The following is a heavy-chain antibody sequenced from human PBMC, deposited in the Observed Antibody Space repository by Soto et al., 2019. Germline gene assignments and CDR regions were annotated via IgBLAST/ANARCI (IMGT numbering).Heavy chain of an antibody. D-gene: IGHD3-3*01. CDR3: TTEADDFWSGYYAEFSLDS. CDR2: IKSKTDGGTT. J-gene: IGHJ4*02. V-gene: IGHV3-15*01. CDR1: GFTQNNTS. Sequence: PXGTLRLPCLPSGFTQNNTSMKQGREAPWKGMEWLSRIKSKTDGGTTDYAAPVKGRFTISRDDSKNTLYLQMNSLKTEDTAVYYCTTEADDFWSGYYAEFSLDSSGQGNLGTVSS.